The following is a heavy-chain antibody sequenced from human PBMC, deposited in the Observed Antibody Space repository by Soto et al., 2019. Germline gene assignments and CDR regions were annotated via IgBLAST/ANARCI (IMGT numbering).Heavy chain of an antibody. J-gene: IGHJ1*01. D-gene: IGHD1-26*01. Sequence: PSETLSLTCTVSGVSVSRDYQWIWIRQPPGKGLEWIGHISYSGSPYYHPSLGSRLSISVDTSKNQFSLKVKSVTAADTAVYYCARAWDFWGQGTLVTVSS. CDR1: GVSVSRDYQ. CDR2: ISYSGSP. CDR3: ARAWDF. V-gene: IGHV4-30-4*01.